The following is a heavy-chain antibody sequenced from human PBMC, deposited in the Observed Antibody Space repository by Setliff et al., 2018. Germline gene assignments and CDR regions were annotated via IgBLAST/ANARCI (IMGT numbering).Heavy chain of an antibody. CDR1: GYYFKAFY. CDR2: INPDSGET. D-gene: IGHD3-3*01. Sequence: GASVKVSCKTSGYYFKAFYIHWVRQAPKQGLEFVGWINPDSGETHCTRKFKGRVTLTRDMSSSTAYMEMSSLKSDDAGLYYCVRGVGFWSGHHSETTNGFEYWGQGTQVTVSS. CDR3: VRGVGFWSGHHSETTNGFEY. V-gene: IGHV1-2*02. J-gene: IGHJ4*02.